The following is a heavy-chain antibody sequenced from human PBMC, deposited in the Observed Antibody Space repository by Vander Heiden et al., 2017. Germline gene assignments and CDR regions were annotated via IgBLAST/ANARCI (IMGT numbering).Heavy chain of an antibody. J-gene: IGHJ6*02. D-gene: IGHD3-10*01. CDR2: IIPIFGTA. Sequence: QVQLVQSGAEVKKPGSSVKVSCKASGGTFSSYAISWVRAAPGQGLEWMGGIIPIFGTANYAQKFQGRVTITADESTSTAYMELSSLRSEDTAVYYCARGSPYYYGSGSYYNQVRYGYGMDVWGQGTTVTVSS. CDR1: GGTFSSYA. V-gene: IGHV1-69*01. CDR3: ARGSPYYYGSGSYYNQVRYGYGMDV.